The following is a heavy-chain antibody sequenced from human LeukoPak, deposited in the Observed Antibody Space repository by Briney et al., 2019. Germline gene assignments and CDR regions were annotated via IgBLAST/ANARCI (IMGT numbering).Heavy chain of an antibody. CDR1: GYTFTSYD. CDR2: MNPNSGNT. Sequence: GASVKVSCKASGYTFTSYDINWVRQATGQGLEWMGWMNPNSGNTGYAQKFQGRVTVTRNTSINTAYMELSSLRSEDTAVYYCARGPARDYYASGSSWFDPWGQGTLVTVSS. CDR3: ARGPARDYYASGSSWFDP. D-gene: IGHD3-10*01. V-gene: IGHV1-8*03. J-gene: IGHJ5*02.